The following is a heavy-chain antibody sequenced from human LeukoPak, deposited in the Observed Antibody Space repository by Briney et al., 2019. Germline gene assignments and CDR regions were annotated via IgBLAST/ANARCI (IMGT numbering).Heavy chain of an antibody. CDR1: GFTFTTYS. D-gene: IGHD4-17*01. Sequence: GGSLRLSCEASGFTFTTYSMTWVRQAPGKGLEWVSILSSGSSAIFSADALKGRFTISRDDAKNLLYLDMNSLRAEDTAVYYCARGHTAVTRHFDFWGQGTLVTVSS. CDR2: LSSGSSAI. V-gene: IGHV3-21*01. CDR3: ARGHTAVTRHFDF. J-gene: IGHJ4*02.